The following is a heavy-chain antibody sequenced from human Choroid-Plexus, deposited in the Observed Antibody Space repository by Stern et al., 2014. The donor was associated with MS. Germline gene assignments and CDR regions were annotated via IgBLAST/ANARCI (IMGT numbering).Heavy chain of an antibody. Sequence: VQLVESGGGVVQPGRPLRLSCVASGFTFGSCAMHWVRQAPGKGLEWVAGVSYDGSTKYYADSVKGRFTISRDNSQNTLYIQMSSLRPEDTAVYYCAKDRQYLTYFFDHWGQGSLVTVSS. CDR3: AKDRQYLTYFFDH. D-gene: IGHD2/OR15-2a*01. J-gene: IGHJ5*02. V-gene: IGHV3-30*18. CDR1: GFTFGSCA. CDR2: VSYDGSTK.